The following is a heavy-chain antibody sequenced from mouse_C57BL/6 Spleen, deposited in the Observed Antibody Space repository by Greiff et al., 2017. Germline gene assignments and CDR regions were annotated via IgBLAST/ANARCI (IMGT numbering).Heavy chain of an antibody. J-gene: IGHJ2*01. V-gene: IGHV1-18*01. CDR3: ARLYGYGNYVSYFDY. CDR2: INPNNGGT. D-gene: IGHD2-10*02. Sequence: EVQLHQSGPELVKPGASVKIPCKASGYTFTDYNMDWVKQSHGKSLEWIGDINPNNGGTIYNQKFKGKATLTVDKSSSTAYMELRSLTSEDTAVYYCARLYGYGNYVSYFDYWGQGTTLTVSS. CDR1: GYTFTDYN.